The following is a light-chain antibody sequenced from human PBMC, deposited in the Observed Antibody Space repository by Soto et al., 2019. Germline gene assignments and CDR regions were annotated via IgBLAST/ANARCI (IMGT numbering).Light chain of an antibody. CDR2: GAS. CDR3: QQYGSSGT. J-gene: IGKJ1*01. Sequence: EIVMTQSPGTQSLSPWERATRCCRASQSVSNNYLAWYQQKPGQAPRLLIYGASNRATGIPDRFSGSGSGTDFTLTISRLEPEDFAVYYCQQYGSSGTFGQGTKVDIK. V-gene: IGKV3-20*01. CDR1: QSVSNNY.